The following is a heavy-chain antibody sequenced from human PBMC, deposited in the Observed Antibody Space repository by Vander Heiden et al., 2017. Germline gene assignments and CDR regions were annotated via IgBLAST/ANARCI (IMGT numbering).Heavy chain of an antibody. Sequence: EVQLVESGGGLVQPGRSLRLSCAASGFTLDGDARHWVRQAPGKGLEWVSGISWNSGSIGYADSVKGRFTIARDNAKNSLYLQMNSLRAEDTALYYCAKDRQFHYDSSGYYRDWGQGTLVTVSS. CDR2: ISWNSGSI. V-gene: IGHV3-9*01. CDR3: AKDRQFHYDSSGYYRD. D-gene: IGHD3-22*01. CDR1: GFTLDGDA. J-gene: IGHJ4*02.